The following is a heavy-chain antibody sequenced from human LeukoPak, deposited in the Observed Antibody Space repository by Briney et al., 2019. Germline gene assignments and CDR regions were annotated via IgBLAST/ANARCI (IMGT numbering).Heavy chain of an antibody. V-gene: IGHV3-33*01. CDR3: ARCHHCSGPFYYYYGMDV. D-gene: IGHD2-15*01. CDR2: IWYDGSNK. J-gene: IGHJ6*02. CDR1: GFTFSSYG. Sequence: GGSLRLSCAASGFTFSSYGMHWVRQAPGKGLEWVAVIWYDGSNKYYADSVKGRFTISRDNSKNTLYLQMNSLRAEDTAVYYCARCHHCSGPFYYYYGMDVWGQGTTVTVSS.